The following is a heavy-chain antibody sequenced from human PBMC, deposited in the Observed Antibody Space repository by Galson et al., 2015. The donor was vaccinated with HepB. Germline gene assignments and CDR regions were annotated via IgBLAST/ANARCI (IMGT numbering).Heavy chain of an antibody. CDR2: IVVGSGNT. V-gene: IGHV1-58*02. D-gene: IGHD3-22*01. CDR1: GFTFTSSA. J-gene: IGHJ4*02. CDR3: AAVNYDSSGYSGFDY. Sequence: SVKVSCKASGFTFTSSAMQWVRQARGQRLEWIGWIVVGSGNTNYAQKFQERVTITRDMSTSTTYMELSSLRSEDTAVYYCAAVNYDSSGYSGFDYWGQGTLVTVPS.